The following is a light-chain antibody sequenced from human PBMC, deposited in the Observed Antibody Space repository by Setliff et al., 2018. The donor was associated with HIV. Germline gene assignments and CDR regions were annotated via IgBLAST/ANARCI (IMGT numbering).Light chain of an antibody. CDR2: DVT. CDR3: SSYTSSTTLV. J-gene: IGLJ1*01. V-gene: IGLV2-14*03. CDR1: SSDVGGYNY. Sequence: SVLTQPTSVSGSPGQSITISCTGTSSDVGGYNYVSWYQQHPGKAPKLMIYDVTNRPSGVSNRFSGSKSGNTASLTISGLQAEDEADYYCSSYTSSTTLVFGTGTKVHRP.